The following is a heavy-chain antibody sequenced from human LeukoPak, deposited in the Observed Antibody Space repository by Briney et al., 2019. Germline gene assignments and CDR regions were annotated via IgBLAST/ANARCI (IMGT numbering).Heavy chain of an antibody. CDR3: ASHWNDVTY. Sequence: SETLSLTCAVYGGSFSGYYWSWIRQPPGKGLEWIGEINHSGSTNYNPSLKSRVTISVDMPKNHFSLRLRSVTAADTAMYYCASHWNDVTYWGQGTLVTVSS. CDR1: GGSFSGYY. D-gene: IGHD1-1*01. CDR2: INHSGST. J-gene: IGHJ4*02. V-gene: IGHV4-34*01.